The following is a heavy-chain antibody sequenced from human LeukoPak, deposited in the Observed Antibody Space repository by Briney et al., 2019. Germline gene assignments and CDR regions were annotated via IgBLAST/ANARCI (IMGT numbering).Heavy chain of an antibody. CDR2: ISSSGNT. CDR1: GGSISSSGYY. V-gene: IGHV4-39*07. CDR3: ARDCGNFEIDY. D-gene: IGHD1-26*01. Sequence: SETLSLTCTVSGGSISSSGYYWGWVRQPPGKGLEWIGSISSSGNTYYNPSLESRVTISRDTSKNQFSLKVKSVTAVDTAVYYCARDCGNFEIDYWGQGTLVTVSS. J-gene: IGHJ4*02.